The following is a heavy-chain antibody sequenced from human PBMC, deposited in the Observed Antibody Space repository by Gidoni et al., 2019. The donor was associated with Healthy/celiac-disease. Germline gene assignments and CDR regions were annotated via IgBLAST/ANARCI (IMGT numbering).Heavy chain of an antibody. CDR2: RWYDGSKK. Sequence: QVQLVESGGGVVQPGRSLRLSCAASGFTFSSYGMHWGRQAPGKGLEWVAVRWYDGSKKYYADSVKGRFTIARDNSKNTLYLQMNSLRAEDTAVYYCARDLRPTVTDDAMDVWGQGTTVTVSS. CDR1: GFTFSSYG. J-gene: IGHJ6*02. V-gene: IGHV3-33*01. CDR3: ARDLRPTVTDDAMDV. D-gene: IGHD4-4*01.